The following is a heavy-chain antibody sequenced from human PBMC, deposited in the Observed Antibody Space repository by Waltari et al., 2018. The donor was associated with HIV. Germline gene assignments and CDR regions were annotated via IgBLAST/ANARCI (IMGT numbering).Heavy chain of an antibody. CDR1: GYTFTRFP. CDR3: ARRDASGWFSVDY. CDR2: IDTDTGNP. V-gene: IGHV7-4-1*02. Sequence: QVQLVQSGSEFKKPGASVKVSCTASGYTFTRFPLSWVRQAPGQGLEWMGWIDTDTGNPTYAQGFTGRCVLSLDTSVSTAYLQISSLKAEDTAVYYCARRDASGWFSVDYWGQGTLVTVSS. D-gene: IGHD6-19*01. J-gene: IGHJ4*02.